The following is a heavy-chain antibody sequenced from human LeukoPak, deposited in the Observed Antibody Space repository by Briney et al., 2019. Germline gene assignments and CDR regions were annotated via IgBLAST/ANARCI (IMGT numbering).Heavy chain of an antibody. CDR2: ISWNSGSI. D-gene: IGHD5-18*01. V-gene: IGHV3-9*01. Sequence: GGSLRLSCAASGFTFSGFAMSWVRRTPGKGLEWVSAISWNSGSIGYADSVKGRFTISRDNGKNSLYLQMNSLRTEDTALYYCAKGHTYGLGESYLDFWGQGTLVSVSS. CDR1: GFTFSGFA. CDR3: AKGHTYGLGESYLDF. J-gene: IGHJ4*02.